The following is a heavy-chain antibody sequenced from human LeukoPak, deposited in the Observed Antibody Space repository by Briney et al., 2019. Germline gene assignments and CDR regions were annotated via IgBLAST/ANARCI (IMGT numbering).Heavy chain of an antibody. V-gene: IGHV4-59*08. D-gene: IGHD2-15*01. CDR3: ARQSRLPGYSLGVHYDYMDV. CDR1: GGFISSYY. CDR2: IHSSGST. J-gene: IGHJ6*03. Sequence: SETLSLTCTVSGGFISSYYWSWIRQPPGKGLEWVGHIHSSGSTNYNPSLKSRLTVSVDTSKNQFSLRLTSVTAADTAVYYCARQSRLPGYSLGVHYDYMDVWGKGTTVTVSS.